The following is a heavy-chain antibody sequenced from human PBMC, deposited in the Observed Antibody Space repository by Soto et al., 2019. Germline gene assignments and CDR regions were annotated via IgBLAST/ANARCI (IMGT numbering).Heavy chain of an antibody. V-gene: IGHV3-23*01. Sequence: EVQLLESGGGLAQPGGSLRLSCAASGFSFSDYAMNWVRQAPGRGLECVSVISGTSGNTYYADSVKGRFTISRDNSKNSLYLHMSRLRAEDTAVYYCATKATGAGLHFYMDVWGKGTTVTVSS. D-gene: IGHD5-18*01. CDR1: GFSFSDYA. CDR3: ATKATGAGLHFYMDV. CDR2: ISGTSGNT. J-gene: IGHJ6*03.